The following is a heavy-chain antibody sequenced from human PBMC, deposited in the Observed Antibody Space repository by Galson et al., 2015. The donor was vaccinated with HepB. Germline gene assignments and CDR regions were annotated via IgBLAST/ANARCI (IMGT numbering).Heavy chain of an antibody. CDR2: ISYDGSSI. V-gene: IGHV3-30*18. J-gene: IGHJ3*02. CDR3: AKDLSSAWFAGAFDI. CDR1: GFTFKDDS. Sequence: SLRLSCSASGFTFKDDSLHWVRQAPGKGLEWMAVISYDGSSIYYIVSVKGRFTISRDNSKNMLYVQMNGLRAEDTALYYCAKDLSSAWFAGAFDIWGQGTMVNVSS. D-gene: IGHD3-10*01.